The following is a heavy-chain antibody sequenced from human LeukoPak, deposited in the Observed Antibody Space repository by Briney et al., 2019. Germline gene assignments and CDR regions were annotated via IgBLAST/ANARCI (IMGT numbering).Heavy chain of an antibody. Sequence: GGSLRLSCAASGFTFSSYAMSWVRQAPGKGLEWVSAISGSGGSTYYADSVKGRFTISRDNSKNTLYLQMNSLRAEDTAVYYCARDERLGYCSGGSCYFDYWGQGTLVTVSS. CDR1: GFTFSSYA. J-gene: IGHJ4*02. CDR2: ISGSGGST. CDR3: ARDERLGYCSGGSCYFDY. V-gene: IGHV3-23*01. D-gene: IGHD2-15*01.